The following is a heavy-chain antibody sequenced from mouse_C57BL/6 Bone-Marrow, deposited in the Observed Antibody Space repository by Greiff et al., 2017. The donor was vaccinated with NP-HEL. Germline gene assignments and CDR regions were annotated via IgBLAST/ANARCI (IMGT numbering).Heavy chain of an antibody. D-gene: IGHD1-1*01. Sequence: EVQGVESGGGLVKPGGSLKLSCAASGFTFSSYAMSWVRQTPEKRLEWVATISDGGSYTYYPDNVKGRFTISRDNAKNNLYLQMSHLKSEDTAMYYCARDYYGSSYSSYFDDWGQGTTLTVSS. CDR2: ISDGGSYT. CDR3: ARDYYGSSYSSYFDD. V-gene: IGHV5-4*01. J-gene: IGHJ2*01. CDR1: GFTFSSYA.